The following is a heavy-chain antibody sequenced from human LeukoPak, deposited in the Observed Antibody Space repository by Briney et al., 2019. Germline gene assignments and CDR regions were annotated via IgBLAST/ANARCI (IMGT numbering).Heavy chain of an antibody. V-gene: IGHV3-23*01. D-gene: IGHD4-17*01. Sequence: GGSLRLSCAASGFTFNNYAMSWVRQAQGKGLEWVSVFGGDGYTTFYADSVKGRFTITRDNSKNTLYLQMNNLRAEDTAVYYCAKAFTVTTVLYGMDVWGQGTTVIVFS. CDR2: FGGDGYTT. J-gene: IGHJ6*02. CDR1: GFTFNNYA. CDR3: AKAFTVTTVLYGMDV.